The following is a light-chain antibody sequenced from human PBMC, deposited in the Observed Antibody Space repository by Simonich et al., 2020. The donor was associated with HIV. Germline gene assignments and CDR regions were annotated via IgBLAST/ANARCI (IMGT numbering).Light chain of an antibody. V-gene: IGKV1-9*01. Sequence: DIQLTQSPSFLSASVRDRVTITCRASQGSSNYLAWYQQRPGKAPKLLIYAASTLQSGVPSRFSGSGSGTDYTLTISSLQPEDVATYYCQQYYSTLTFGGGTKVEIK. CDR3: QQYYSTLT. J-gene: IGKJ4*01. CDR1: QGSSNY. CDR2: AAS.